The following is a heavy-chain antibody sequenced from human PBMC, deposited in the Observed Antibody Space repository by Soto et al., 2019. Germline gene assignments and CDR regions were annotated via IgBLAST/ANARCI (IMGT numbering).Heavy chain of an antibody. J-gene: IGHJ4*02. V-gene: IGHV3-11*01. D-gene: IGHD6-19*01. Sequence: QVQLTESGGGLVKPGGSLRLSCAASGFTFSGLYMSWIRQAPGKGLEWVSCIDSSGVKKYYAESVRGRFTISRDNAKNSLYLQMNRLRAEDTAVYYCARDRGAVTGDYFDYWGQGTLVTVSS. CDR1: GFTFSGLY. CDR2: IDSSGVKK. CDR3: ARDRGAVTGDYFDY.